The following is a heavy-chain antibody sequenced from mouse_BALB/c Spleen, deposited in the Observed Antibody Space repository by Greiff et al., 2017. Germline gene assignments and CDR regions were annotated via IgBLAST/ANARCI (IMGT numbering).Heavy chain of an antibody. CDR2: IYPGDGDT. Sequence: VQLVESGAELARPGASVKLSCKASGYTFTSYWMQWVKQRPGQGLEWIGAIYPGDGDTRYTQKFKGKATLTADKSSSTAYMQLSSLASEDSAVYYCARSRELAWFAYWGQGTLVTVSA. J-gene: IGHJ3*01. CDR3: ARSRELAWFAY. CDR1: GYTFTSYW. V-gene: IGHV1-87*01.